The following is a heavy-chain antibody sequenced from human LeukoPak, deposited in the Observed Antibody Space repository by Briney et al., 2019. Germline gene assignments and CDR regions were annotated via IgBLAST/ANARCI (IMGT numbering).Heavy chain of an antibody. D-gene: IGHD6-19*01. CDR3: ARQRIAVTFDY. CDR2: VYYAGTT. V-gene: IGHV4-39*01. Sequence: SETLSLTCAVSGGSISTDSNFFWGWIRQPPGKGLDWIGIVYYAGTTYYDPSLKSRVTIFVDTSKNQFSLRLTSVTAADTAVYYCARQRIAVTFDYWGQGTLVTVSS. CDR1: GGSISTDSNFF. J-gene: IGHJ4*02.